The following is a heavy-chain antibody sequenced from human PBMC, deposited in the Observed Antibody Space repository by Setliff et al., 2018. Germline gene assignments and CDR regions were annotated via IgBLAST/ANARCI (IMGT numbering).Heavy chain of an antibody. CDR3: LRLVRYCTKIACQATSGDEV. J-gene: IGHJ4*02. CDR1: GYTLSNSI. D-gene: IGHD2-8*01. V-gene: IGHV1-18*01. Sequence: VASVKVSCKASGYTLSNSILSWVRQAPGRGLEWMGWISAYNGKTYFAQKFQDRITLTTDTSTNTGYLELRGLRSDDTAVYYCLRLVRYCTKIACQATSGDEVWGLGTLVTVSS. CDR2: ISAYNGKT.